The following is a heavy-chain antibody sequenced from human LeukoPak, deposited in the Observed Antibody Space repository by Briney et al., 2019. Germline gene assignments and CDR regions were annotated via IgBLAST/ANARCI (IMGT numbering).Heavy chain of an antibody. CDR3: ASLYYDSSGYTFDY. CDR2: INTNTGNP. Sequence: GASVKVSCKASGYTFTSYDINWVRQATGQGLEWMGWINTNTGNPTYAQGFTGRFVFSLDTSVSTAYLQISSLKAEDTAVYYCASLYYDSSGYTFDYWGQGTLVTVSS. V-gene: IGHV7-4-1*02. J-gene: IGHJ4*02. CDR1: GYTFTSYD. D-gene: IGHD3-22*01.